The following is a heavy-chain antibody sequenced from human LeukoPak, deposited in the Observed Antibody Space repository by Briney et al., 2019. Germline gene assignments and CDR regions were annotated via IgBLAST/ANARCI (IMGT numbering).Heavy chain of an antibody. CDR3: TTEVHWPHFDY. CDR2: IKSKTDGGTT. V-gene: IGHV3-15*01. D-gene: IGHD1-1*01. J-gene: IGHJ4*02. Sequence: GGSLRLSCAGSGFTFSSYAMSWVRQAPGKGLEWVGRIKSKTDGGTTDYAAPVKGRFTISRDDSKNTLYLQMNSLKTEDTAVYDCTTEVHWPHFDYWGQGTLVTVSS. CDR1: GFTFSSYA.